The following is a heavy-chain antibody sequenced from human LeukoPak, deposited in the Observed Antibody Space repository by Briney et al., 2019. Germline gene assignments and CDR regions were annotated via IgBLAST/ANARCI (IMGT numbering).Heavy chain of an antibody. CDR1: GYTFTSYY. CDR2: INPSGGST. CDR3: ARAQGSYCSSTSCYRGPDY. D-gene: IGHD2-2*02. V-gene: IGHV1-46*01. J-gene: IGHJ4*02. Sequence: ASVKVSCKASGYTFTSYYMRWVRQAPGQGLEWMGIINPSGGSTSYAQKFQGRVTMTRDTSTSTVYMELSSLRSEDTAVYYCARAQGSYCSSTSCYRGPDYWGQGTLVTVSS.